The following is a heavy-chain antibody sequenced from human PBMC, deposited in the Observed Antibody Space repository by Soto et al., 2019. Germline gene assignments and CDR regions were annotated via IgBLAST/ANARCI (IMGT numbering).Heavy chain of an antibody. V-gene: IGHV1-18*01. CDR3: ARFNGSGTNYYMDV. J-gene: IGHJ6*03. D-gene: IGHD3-10*01. CDR2: ISVDSGIT. Sequence: QVPLVQSGAELKKPGASAKVSCKASGYIFTSYGISWVRQAPGQGLEWMAWISVDSGITNYAQNFQGRVTMTTDTSASTAHMELRSLRSDDTAVYYCARFNGSGTNYYMDVWGKGTTVIVSS. CDR1: GYIFTSYG.